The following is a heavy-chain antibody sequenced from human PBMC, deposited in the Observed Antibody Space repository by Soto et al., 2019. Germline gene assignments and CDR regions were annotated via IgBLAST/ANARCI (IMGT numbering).Heavy chain of an antibody. V-gene: IGHV1-69*02. CDR1: GGAFISYT. CDR2: IIPILNVT. CDR3: AKGAGYFDY. Sequence: QVQLVQSGAEVKPPGSSVKVSCKASGGAFISYTINWVRQAPGRRLEWMGRIIPILNVTNYAQTFQGRVTITADKSTSTAYMELSSLRSEDTAGYFCAKGAGYFDYWGQGTLVTVSS. J-gene: IGHJ4*02.